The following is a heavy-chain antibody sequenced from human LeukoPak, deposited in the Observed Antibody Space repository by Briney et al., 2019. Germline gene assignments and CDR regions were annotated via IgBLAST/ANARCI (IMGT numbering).Heavy chain of an antibody. D-gene: IGHD3-10*01. CDR2: INPGGGGT. CDR1: GYTFTNHY. J-gene: IGHJ4*02. CDR3: AVLLRTLQLLDF. V-gene: IGHV1-46*01. Sequence: GASVKDSCKASGYTFTNHYMHWVRQSAGQGLDWMGKINPGGGGTTYAQKVQGRVTMTRDKSTSTVYMELSSLRSEDTAMYYCAVLLRTLQLLDFWGQGTLVTVAS.